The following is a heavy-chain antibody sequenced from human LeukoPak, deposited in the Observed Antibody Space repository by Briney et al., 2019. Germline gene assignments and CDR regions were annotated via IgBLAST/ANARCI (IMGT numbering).Heavy chain of an antibody. D-gene: IGHD1-1*01. CDR3: TRGSPTVSAGYN. J-gene: IGHJ4*01. CDR2: VYNDGRT. Sequence: GGSLRLSCAASGFTVNRDYMSWVRQSPGKGLEWVSVVYNDGRTFYADSVKGRFTISRDDSKNTVFLQMNRLRPEDTAIYFCTRGSPTVSAGYNWGRGTVVIVCS. V-gene: IGHV3-53*01. CDR1: GFTVNRDY.